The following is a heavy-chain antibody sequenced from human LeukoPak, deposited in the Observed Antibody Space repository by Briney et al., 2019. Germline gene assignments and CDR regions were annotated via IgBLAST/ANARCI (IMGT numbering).Heavy chain of an antibody. V-gene: IGHV1-69*13. Sequence: SVKVSCKASGGTFSSYAISWVRQAPGQGLEWMGGIIPIFGTANYAQKFQGRVTITADESTSTAYMELSSLRSEDTAVYYCASDSVWSGYYLGPRVNDAFDIWGQGTMVTGSS. CDR3: ASDSVWSGYYLGPRVNDAFDI. D-gene: IGHD3-3*01. CDR2: IIPIFGTA. CDR1: GGTFSSYA. J-gene: IGHJ3*02.